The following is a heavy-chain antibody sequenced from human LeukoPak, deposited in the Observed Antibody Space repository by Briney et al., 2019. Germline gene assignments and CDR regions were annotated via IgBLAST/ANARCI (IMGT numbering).Heavy chain of an antibody. CDR3: VSHSDPLTGYSFDY. Sequence: GGSLRLSCAASGFTFSSYWMTWVRQAPGKGLEWVSIIYDNSDTYYADSVKGRFTVTRDSSKNTVSLEMNSLRVDDTAVYYCVSHSDPLTGYSFDYWGQGTLVTVSS. CDR2: IYDNSDT. J-gene: IGHJ4*02. D-gene: IGHD3-9*01. CDR1: GFTFSSYW. V-gene: IGHV3-53*01.